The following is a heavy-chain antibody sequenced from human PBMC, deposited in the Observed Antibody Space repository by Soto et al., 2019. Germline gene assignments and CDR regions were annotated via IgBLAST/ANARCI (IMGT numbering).Heavy chain of an antibody. V-gene: IGHV3-66*01. D-gene: IGHD6-13*01. CDR2: IYSGGST. Sequence: GSLRLSCAASGFTVSSNYMSWVRQAPGKGLEWVSVIYSGGSTYYADSVKGRFTISRDNSKNTLYLQMNSLRAEDTAVYYCAREPTIAASGGYYYYYYGMDVWGQGTTVTVSS. CDR1: GFTVSSNY. J-gene: IGHJ6*02. CDR3: AREPTIAASGGYYYYYYGMDV.